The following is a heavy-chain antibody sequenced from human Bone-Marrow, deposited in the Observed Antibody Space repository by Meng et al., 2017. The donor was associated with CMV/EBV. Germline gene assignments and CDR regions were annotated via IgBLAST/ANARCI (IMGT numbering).Heavy chain of an antibody. J-gene: IGHJ5*02. Sequence: FTVSSNYMSWVRQAPGKGLEWVSVIYSGGTTYYADSVRGRFTISRDNSKNRLYLQMNSLRAEDTAVYYCARDRYCSGDSCYSGNWFDPWGQGTLVTVSS. CDR1: FTVSSNY. CDR3: ARDRYCSGDSCYSGNWFDP. CDR2: IYSGGTT. V-gene: IGHV3-53*05. D-gene: IGHD2-15*01.